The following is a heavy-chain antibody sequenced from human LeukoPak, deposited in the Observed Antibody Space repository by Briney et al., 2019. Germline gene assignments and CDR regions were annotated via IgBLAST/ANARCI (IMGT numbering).Heavy chain of an antibody. Sequence: SETLSLTCTVSGGSISSDYWNWIRQPPGKGLEWIGYFYYSGSTNYNPSLESRVTMSVDTSRTHLYLNLSSVTAADTAMYYCARSGGRDGYNFGYWGPGTLVTVSS. V-gene: IGHV4-59*08. CDR1: GGSISSDY. CDR3: ARSGGRDGYNFGY. CDR2: FYYSGST. D-gene: IGHD5-24*01. J-gene: IGHJ4*02.